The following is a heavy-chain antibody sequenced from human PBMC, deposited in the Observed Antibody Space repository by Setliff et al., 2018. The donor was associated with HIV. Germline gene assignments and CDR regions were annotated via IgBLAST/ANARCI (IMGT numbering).Heavy chain of an antibody. CDR3: ARLRITMIMMLNYFDY. CDR2: IYYSGST. Sequence: PSETLSLTCTVSGGSINSRDYYWGWIRQPPGKGLEWIGIIYYSGSTYYNPSLKSRVTISVDTSKNQFSLRLTSVTAADTAVYFCARLRITMIMMLNYFDYWGQGTLVTVSS. CDR1: GGSINSRDYY. J-gene: IGHJ4*02. D-gene: IGHD3-22*01. V-gene: IGHV4-39*01.